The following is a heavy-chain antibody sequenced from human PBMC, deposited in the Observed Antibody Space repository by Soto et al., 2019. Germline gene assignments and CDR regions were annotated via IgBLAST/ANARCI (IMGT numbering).Heavy chain of an antibody. J-gene: IGHJ4*02. CDR3: ARRYGVAYDY. Sequence: SETLSLSYTVPGGSISSYYWSWIRQPPGKGLEWIGYIYYSGSTNYNPSLKSRVTISVDTSKNQFSLKLSSVTAADTAVYYCARRYGVAYDYWGQGALVTVSS. CDR2: IYYSGST. V-gene: IGHV4-59*08. D-gene: IGHD1-20*01. CDR1: GGSISSYY.